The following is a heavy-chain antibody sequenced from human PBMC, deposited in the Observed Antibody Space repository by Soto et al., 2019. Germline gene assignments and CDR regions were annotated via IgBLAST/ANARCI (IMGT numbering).Heavy chain of an antibody. D-gene: IGHD6-19*01. CDR1: GGFLSSSSYY. CDR2: GFYSGST. CDR3: ARTLYTSGWHFDY. Sequence: PSETLSLTCTVSGGFLSSSSYYWGWIRQPPGKGLEWIGSGFYSGSTYYNPSLKSRVTISVDTSKNQFSLKLSSVTAADTAVYYCARTLYTSGWHFDYWGQGTLVTVSS. J-gene: IGHJ4*02. V-gene: IGHV4-39*01.